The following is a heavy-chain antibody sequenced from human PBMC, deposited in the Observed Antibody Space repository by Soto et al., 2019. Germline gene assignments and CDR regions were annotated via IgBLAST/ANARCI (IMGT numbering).Heavy chain of an antibody. D-gene: IGHD2-15*01. V-gene: IGHV1-58*01. CDR1: GFTFTSSA. CDR2: IVVGSGNT. CDR3: AAPYCSGGSCYPYAFDI. Sequence: SVKVSCKASGFTFTSSAVQWVRQARGQRLEWIGWIVVGSGNTNYAQKFQERVTITRDMSTSTAYMELSSLRSEDTAVDYCAAPYCSGGSCYPYAFDIWGQGTMVTVSS. J-gene: IGHJ3*02.